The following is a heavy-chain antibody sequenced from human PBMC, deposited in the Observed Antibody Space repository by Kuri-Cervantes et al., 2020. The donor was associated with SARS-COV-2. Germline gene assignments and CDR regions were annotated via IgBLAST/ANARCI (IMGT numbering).Heavy chain of an antibody. CDR1: GDSVSSNSAA. CDR3: ARGHSGSVAATTAFDI. CDR2: TYYRSKWYN. J-gene: IGHJ3*02. Sequence: SETLSLTCAISGDSVSSNSAAWNWIRQSPSRGLEWLGRTYYRSKWYNDYAVSVKSRITINPDTSKNQFSLKLSSVTAADTAFYYCARGHSGSVAATTAFDIWGQGTMVTVSS. D-gene: IGHD6-19*01. V-gene: IGHV6-1*01.